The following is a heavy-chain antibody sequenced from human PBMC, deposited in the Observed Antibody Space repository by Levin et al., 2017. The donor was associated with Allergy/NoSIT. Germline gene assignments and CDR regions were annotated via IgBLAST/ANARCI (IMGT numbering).Heavy chain of an antibody. Sequence: SQTLSLTCTVSGGSVTSGSSFWTWIRQPPGKGLEWIAYVQYRGTTNYNPSLKSRVTISVDTSKNHFSLKVTSLTAADTAVYYCARGQGGGYNYYFDSWGQGTLVTVSS. D-gene: IGHD5-24*01. J-gene: IGHJ4*02. CDR1: GGSVTSGSSF. CDR2: VQYRGTT. CDR3: ARGQGGGYNYYFDS. V-gene: IGHV4-61*03.